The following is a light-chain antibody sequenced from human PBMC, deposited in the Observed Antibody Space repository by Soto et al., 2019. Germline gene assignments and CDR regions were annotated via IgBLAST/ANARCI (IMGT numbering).Light chain of an antibody. CDR1: SSNIGAGYD. V-gene: IGLV1-40*01. CDR3: QSYDSSLSGL. Sequence: QSVLTQPPSVSGASGQRVTISCTGSSSNIGAGYDVHWYQQLPGTAPKLLIYGNSNRPSGVPDRFSGSKSGTSASLAITGLQAEDEADYYCQSYDSSLSGLFSGGTKVTVL. CDR2: GNS. J-gene: IGLJ2*01.